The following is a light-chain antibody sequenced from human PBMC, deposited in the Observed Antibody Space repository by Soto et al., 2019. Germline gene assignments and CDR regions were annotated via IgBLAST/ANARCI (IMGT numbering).Light chain of an antibody. CDR2: WAS. CDR1: QSVLYSSNNKNY. V-gene: IGKV4-1*01. J-gene: IGKJ4*01. CDR3: QQYYSTPRT. Sequence: DIVMTQSPDSLAVSLGERATINCKSSQSVLYSSNNKNYLAWYQQKPGQPPKLLIYWASTRESGGPDRFSGSGSGTDFTLTISSRQAEDVAVYYCQQYYSTPRTFGGGTKVEIK.